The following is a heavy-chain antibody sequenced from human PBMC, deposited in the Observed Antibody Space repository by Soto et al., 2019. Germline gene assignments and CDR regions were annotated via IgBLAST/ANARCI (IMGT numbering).Heavy chain of an antibody. CDR2: VSRNGINT. J-gene: IGHJ6*04. V-gene: IGHV3-64*01. CDR1: GFSFSSYD. Sequence: EEQLVQSGGGLVQPGGSLRLSCAASGFSFSSYDLFWVRQAPGKGLEYVSAVSRNGINTYYANSVKGRFTISRDNSKNIMYLHMGTLSAEDMAVYYCAITYYDFDVWGKGTTVIVSS. D-gene: IGHD3-3*01. CDR3: AITYYDFDV.